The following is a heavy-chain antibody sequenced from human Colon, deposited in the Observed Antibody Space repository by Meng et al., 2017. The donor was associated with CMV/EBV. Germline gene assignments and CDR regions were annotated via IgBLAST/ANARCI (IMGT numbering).Heavy chain of an antibody. CDR1: GSSIKTNYY. CDR3: ARVVGGYDYIDH. CDR2: IYYSGNM. D-gene: IGHD5-12*01. J-gene: IGHJ4*02. V-gene: IGHV4-38-2*02. Sequence: GSLRLSCTVSGSSIKTNYYWGWVRLAPGKGLEWIGSIYYSGNMYHNPSLKSRVTMSEDTSNNQISLKLRTVTAADTAVYYCARVVGGYDYIDHWGQGTLVTVSS.